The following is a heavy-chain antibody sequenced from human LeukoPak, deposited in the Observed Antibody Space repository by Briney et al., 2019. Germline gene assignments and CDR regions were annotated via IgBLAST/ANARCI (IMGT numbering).Heavy chain of an antibody. CDR2: IYPDDSDT. CDR1: EYSFPNYC. CDR3: AMPYYYDSSVSYAFDI. V-gene: IGHV5-51*01. Sequence: GESLKISCKHSEYSFPNYCIGWVRQLPGKGLEWMGIIYPDDSDTRYSPSFQGQVTISADKSISTAYLQWSSLKASDTAMYYCAMPYYYDSSVSYAFDIWGQGTMVTVSS. J-gene: IGHJ3*02. D-gene: IGHD3-22*01.